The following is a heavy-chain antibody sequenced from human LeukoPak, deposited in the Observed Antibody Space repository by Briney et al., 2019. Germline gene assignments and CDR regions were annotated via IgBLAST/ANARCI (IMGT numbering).Heavy chain of an antibody. D-gene: IGHD1-1*01. Sequence: PGGSLRLSCTASGFIFASYAMIWVRQAPGKGLEWVSGISDDGDSTFYADSVKGRFTISRDNSKNTLCLQMHSLRAEDTAVYYCAKDRGGTYNHASDYWGQGTLVTVSS. J-gene: IGHJ4*02. V-gene: IGHV3-23*01. CDR1: GFIFASYA. CDR3: AKDRGGTYNHASDY. CDR2: ISDDGDST.